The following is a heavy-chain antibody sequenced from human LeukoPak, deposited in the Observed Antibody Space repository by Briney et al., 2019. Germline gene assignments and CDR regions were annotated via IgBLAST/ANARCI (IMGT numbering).Heavy chain of an antibody. CDR1: GFTFSSYA. J-gene: IGHJ3*02. V-gene: IGHV3-64D*09. CDR2: ISSNGGST. D-gene: IGHD2-15*01. Sequence: GGSLRLSCSASGFTFSSYAMHWVRQAPGKGLEYVSAISSNGGSTYYADSVKGRFTISRDNSKNTLYLQMSSLRAEDTAVYYCVKNIVVVVAAPVGAFDIWDQGTMVTVSS. CDR3: VKNIVVVVAAPVGAFDI.